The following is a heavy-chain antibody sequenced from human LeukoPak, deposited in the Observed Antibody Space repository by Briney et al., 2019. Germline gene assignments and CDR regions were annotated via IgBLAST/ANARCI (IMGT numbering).Heavy chain of an antibody. V-gene: IGHV3-53*01. J-gene: IGHJ3*02. Sequence: PGGSLRLSCAPSGSIVSSNYMSGVREAPGGGVECVSVIYRDSETYYYNSVNGRFTITRDNSKNKVYPQNNTLRAEDKAVYYCAREPPVDYSHHDAFDNWGQGTMVTVSS. CDR1: GSIVSSNY. D-gene: IGHD4-11*01. CDR2: IYRDSET. CDR3: AREPPVDYSHHDAFDN.